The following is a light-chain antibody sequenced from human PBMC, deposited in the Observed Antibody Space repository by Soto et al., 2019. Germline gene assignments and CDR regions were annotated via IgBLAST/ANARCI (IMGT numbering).Light chain of an antibody. CDR2: AAS. Sequence: EIVLTQSPGTLSLSPGERATLSCRARQSFSSHFLAWYQQRPGQAPRLLIYAASSRATGIPDRFSGSASGTDFTLTISRLEPEDFAMYYCQQYAISHRTFGQGTKVEI. CDR1: QSFSSHF. J-gene: IGKJ1*01. CDR3: QQYAISHRT. V-gene: IGKV3-20*01.